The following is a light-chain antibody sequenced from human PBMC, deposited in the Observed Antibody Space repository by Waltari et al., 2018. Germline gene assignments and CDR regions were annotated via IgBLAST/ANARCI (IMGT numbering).Light chain of an antibody. CDR1: SSDVGGYNY. CDR3: CSWAGSYSRYV. Sequence: QSALTQPRSVSGSPGQSVTISCTGTSSDVGGYNYVSWYQRHPGKAPKLMIFDVTKRPSRVPDRVSGSQSGTVASLTIAGLQAEDEAEYYCCSWAGSYSRYVFGTGTKVTVL. CDR2: DVT. J-gene: IGLJ1*01. V-gene: IGLV2-11*01.